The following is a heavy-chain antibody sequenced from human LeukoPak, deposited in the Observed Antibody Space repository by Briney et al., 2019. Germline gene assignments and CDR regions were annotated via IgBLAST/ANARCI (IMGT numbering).Heavy chain of an antibody. Sequence: GRSLRLSCAASGFTFSSYGMHWVRQAPGKGLEWVAVIWYDGSYKYYADSVKGRFTISRDNSKNTLYLQMNSMRAEDTAVYYCAREDLGYCSSTSCYYDYWGQGTLVTVSS. V-gene: IGHV3-33*01. CDR3: AREDLGYCSSTSCYYDY. CDR2: IWYDGSYK. CDR1: GFTFSSYG. D-gene: IGHD2-2*01. J-gene: IGHJ4*02.